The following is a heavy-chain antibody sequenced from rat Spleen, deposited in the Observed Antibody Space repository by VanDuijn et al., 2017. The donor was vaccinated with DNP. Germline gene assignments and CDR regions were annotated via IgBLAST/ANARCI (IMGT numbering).Heavy chain of an antibody. D-gene: IGHD1-10*01. CDR2: VSHSDGIT. CDR3: AREQHYYFDY. Sequence: EVQLVESGGDLVQPGRSLKVSCVASGFSFRNYYMAWVRQAPKKGLEWVAIVSHSDGITYYPDSVKGRFTISRDNSKSSLYLQMNSLKSEDTATYYCAREQHYYFDYWGQGVMVTVSS. V-gene: IGHV5-25*01. CDR1: GFSFRNYY. J-gene: IGHJ2*01.